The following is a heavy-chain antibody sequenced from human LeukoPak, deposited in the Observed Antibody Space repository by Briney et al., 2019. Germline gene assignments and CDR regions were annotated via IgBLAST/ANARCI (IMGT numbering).Heavy chain of an antibody. J-gene: IGHJ3*02. CDR3: ARDRDSGSYWGHDAFDI. Sequence: KSSETLSLTCTVSGGSISSSSYYWGWIRQPPGKGLEWIGSIYYSGSTYYNPSLKSRVTISVDTSKNQFSLKLSSVTAADTAVYYCARDRDSGSYWGHDAFDIWGQGTMVTVSS. CDR1: GGSISSSSYY. D-gene: IGHD1-26*01. CDR2: IYYSGST. V-gene: IGHV4-39*07.